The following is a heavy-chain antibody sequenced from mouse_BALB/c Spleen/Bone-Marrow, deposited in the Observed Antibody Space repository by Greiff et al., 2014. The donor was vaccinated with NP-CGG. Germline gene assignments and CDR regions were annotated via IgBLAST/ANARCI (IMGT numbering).Heavy chain of an antibody. Sequence: LQQSGSELVRPGASVKLSCKASGYTFTSYWMYWVKQRPGQGLEWIGNIYPGSGSTNYDEKFKNKATLTVDTSSSAAYMQLRSLTSKDSAVYVYAGGNYPYFHMAYWGQGTSVTVSS. V-gene: IGHV1S22*01. D-gene: IGHD2-1*01. CDR1: GYTFTSYW. J-gene: IGHJ4*01. CDR2: IYPGSGST. CDR3: AGGNYPYFHMAY.